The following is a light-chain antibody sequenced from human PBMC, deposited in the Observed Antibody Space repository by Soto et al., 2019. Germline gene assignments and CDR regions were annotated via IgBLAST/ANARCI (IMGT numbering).Light chain of an antibody. J-gene: IGLJ1*01. Sequence: VLTQPPSVSAAPGQEVTISCSGSSSNVGHNSVSWYQHLPGTAPKPLIYDNNKRPSGIPARFSGSKSGTSATLGITGLQTGDEADYYCGAWDDRLTVYVFGSGTKVTVL. CDR1: SSNVGHNS. V-gene: IGLV1-51*01. CDR2: DNN. CDR3: GAWDDRLTVYV.